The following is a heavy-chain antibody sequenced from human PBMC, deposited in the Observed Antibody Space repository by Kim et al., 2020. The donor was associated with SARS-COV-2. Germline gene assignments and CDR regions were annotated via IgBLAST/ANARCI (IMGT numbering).Heavy chain of an antibody. D-gene: IGHD3-3*01. CDR3: ARGGNGCASWRCYVDY. V-gene: IGHV4-59*01. CDR2: IHYSGNT. Sequence: SETLSLTCTVSGAFNSDFYWTWIRQSPGKGLEWIGYIHYSGNTNFNPALKSRITISIDTSRNQFSMRLNSLTASDTAVDYCARGGNGCASWRCYVDYWRHGALVPVSS. CDR1: GAFNSDFY. J-gene: IGHJ4*01.